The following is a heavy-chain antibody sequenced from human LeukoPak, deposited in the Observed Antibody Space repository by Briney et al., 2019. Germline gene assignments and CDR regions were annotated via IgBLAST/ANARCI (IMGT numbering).Heavy chain of an antibody. D-gene: IGHD1-1*01. CDR1: GGTFSSYA. J-gene: IGHJ4*02. CDR3: ARGLGTRWFFDY. V-gene: IGHV1-69*13. CDR2: IIPVFGTT. Sequence: SVKVSCKASGGTFSSYALSWVRQALGQGLEWMGRIIPVFGTTTYAQKFQGRVTITADESTTTAYMELRRLTSEDTAMYYCARGLGTRWFFDYWGQGTLVTVSS.